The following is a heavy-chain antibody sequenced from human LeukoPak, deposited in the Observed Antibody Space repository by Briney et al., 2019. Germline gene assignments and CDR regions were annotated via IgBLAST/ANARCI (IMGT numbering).Heavy chain of an antibody. Sequence: ASVKVSRKASGYTFTNYYMNWVRQAPGQGLEWMGIINPTGGSTNYAQKFQGRVTMTRDMSTSTVYMELSSLTSEDTAFYYCARGSCIGGSCYNLDYWGQGTLVTVSS. CDR1: GYTFTNYY. V-gene: IGHV1-46*01. J-gene: IGHJ4*02. CDR3: ARGSCIGGSCYNLDY. CDR2: INPTGGST. D-gene: IGHD2-15*01.